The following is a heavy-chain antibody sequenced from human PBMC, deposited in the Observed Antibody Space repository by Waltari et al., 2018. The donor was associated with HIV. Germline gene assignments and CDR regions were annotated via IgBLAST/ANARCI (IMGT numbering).Heavy chain of an antibody. Sequence: QVQLVEAGGGVVQPGGSVRHPCAASGFTFSSYGMRWVRQALGKGLEWVAFIRYDGSNKYYADSVKGRFTISRDNSKNTLYLQMNSLRAEDTAVYYCAIMELRTPFDYWGQGTLVTVSS. CDR1: GFTFSSYG. J-gene: IGHJ4*02. CDR3: AIMELRTPFDY. CDR2: IRYDGSNK. V-gene: IGHV3-30*02. D-gene: IGHD1-7*01.